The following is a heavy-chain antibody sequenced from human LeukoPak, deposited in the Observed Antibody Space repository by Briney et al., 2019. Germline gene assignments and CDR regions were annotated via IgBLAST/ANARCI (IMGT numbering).Heavy chain of an antibody. V-gene: IGHV7-4-1*02. CDR1: GYTFTSYA. CDR3: ANGPHCSGGTCYPEMAPFDY. D-gene: IGHD2-15*01. J-gene: IGHJ4*02. Sequence: ASVKVSCKASGYTFTSYAMNWVRQAPGQGLEWMGWINTNTGNPTYAQGFTGRFVFSLDTSVSTAYLQISSLKAEDTAVYYCANGPHCSGGTCYPEMAPFDYWGQGTLVTVSS. CDR2: INTNTGNP.